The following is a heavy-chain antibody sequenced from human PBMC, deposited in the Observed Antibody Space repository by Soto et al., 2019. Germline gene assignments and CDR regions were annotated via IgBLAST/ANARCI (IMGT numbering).Heavy chain of an antibody. CDR1: GFTFSSDA. D-gene: IGHD6-19*01. CDR2: ISGSGGST. CDR3: ARRSSGWYFDY. V-gene: IGHV3-23*01. J-gene: IGHJ4*02. Sequence: EVQLLESGGGLVQPGGSLRLSCAASGFTFSSDAMNWVRQAPGKGLEWVPVISGSGGSTYYADSVKGRFTISRENTKNTLYLQMNSLRAEDTAVYYCARRSSGWYFDYWGQGTLVTVSS.